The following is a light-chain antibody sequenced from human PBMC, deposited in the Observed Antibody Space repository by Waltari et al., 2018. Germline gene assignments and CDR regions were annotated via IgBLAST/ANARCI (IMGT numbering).Light chain of an antibody. CDR2: DSS. J-gene: IGLJ2*01. V-gene: IGLV2-14*03. CDR1: SITFGVLTS. CDR3: SSSTSRTALL. Sequence: SPRTQPPPLSGPPDHPSPIPSPEPSITFGVLTSFSCYHHPPAKPPTLIFSDSSVRPSGVSNRFSGSKSGNTASLTISGLQAEDEADYYCSSSTSRTALLFGGGTKLTVL.